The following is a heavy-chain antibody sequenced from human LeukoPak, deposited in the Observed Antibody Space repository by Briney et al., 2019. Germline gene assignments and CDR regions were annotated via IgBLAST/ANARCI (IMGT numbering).Heavy chain of an antibody. Sequence: AGGSLRLSCAASGFTFTSYAMTWVRQAPGMGVEWVSVISGSGGGSYYADSVKDRFTISRDNSKNPLYLQINSLRAEDTAVYFCAKGLAASGFVDSYFDCWGQGTSVTVSS. CDR2: ISGSGGGS. V-gene: IGHV3-23*01. CDR3: AKGLAASGFVDSYFDC. J-gene: IGHJ4*02. CDR1: GFTFTSYA. D-gene: IGHD2-15*01.